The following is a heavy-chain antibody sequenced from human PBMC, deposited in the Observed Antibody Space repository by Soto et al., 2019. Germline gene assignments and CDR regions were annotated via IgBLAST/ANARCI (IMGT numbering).Heavy chain of an antibody. CDR1: GFTVSSNY. CDR3: ARAPSRGAFDI. V-gene: IGHV3-53*01. J-gene: IGHJ3*02. D-gene: IGHD6-25*01. CDR2: IYSGGST. Sequence: GGSLRLSCAASGFTVSSNYMSWVRQAPGKGLEWVSVIYSGGSTYYADSVKGRFTISRDNSKNTLYLQMNSLRAEDTAMYYCARAPSRGAFDIWGQGTMVTVSS.